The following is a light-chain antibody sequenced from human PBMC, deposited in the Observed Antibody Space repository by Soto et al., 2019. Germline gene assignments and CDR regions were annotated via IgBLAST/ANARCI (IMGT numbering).Light chain of an antibody. Sequence: QPVLTQPASVSGSPGQSITISCTGTSSDVGGYNYVSWYQQHPDKAPKLMIYDVSNRPSGVSNRFSGSKSGNTASLTISGLQAEDEADYYCSSYTSSSTYVVFGGGTKLTVL. CDR1: SSDVGGYNY. J-gene: IGLJ2*01. V-gene: IGLV2-14*01. CDR3: SSYTSSSTYVV. CDR2: DVS.